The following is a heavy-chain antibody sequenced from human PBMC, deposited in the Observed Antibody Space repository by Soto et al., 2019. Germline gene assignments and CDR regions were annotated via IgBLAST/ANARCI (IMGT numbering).Heavy chain of an antibody. CDR2: IYYSGNT. Sequence: WGTLSLSCAVSGGSFGSSAIYWGWIRQYPGKGLEWIGNIYYSGNTFYNPSLKSRVTISVDTSKNQFYLHLSSVTAADTAIFYCASIAAPGTTHFDFWGQGTLVTVSS. CDR3: ASIAAPGTTHFDF. CDR1: GGSFGSSAIY. D-gene: IGHD6-13*01. V-gene: IGHV4-39*01. J-gene: IGHJ4*02.